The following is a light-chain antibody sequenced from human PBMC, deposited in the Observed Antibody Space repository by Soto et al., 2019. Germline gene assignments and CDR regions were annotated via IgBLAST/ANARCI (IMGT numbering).Light chain of an antibody. CDR3: QVRDVWST. Sequence: IVLTQSPATLSLSPGERAALSCRASQSVSTSLAWYQHKPGQAPRPIIYDASKRAPGLPARFSGSGSGTDFTLTISSLEPEDFAVYYCQVRDVWSTFGQGTKV. CDR1: QSVSTS. V-gene: IGKV3-11*01. CDR2: DAS. J-gene: IGKJ1*01.